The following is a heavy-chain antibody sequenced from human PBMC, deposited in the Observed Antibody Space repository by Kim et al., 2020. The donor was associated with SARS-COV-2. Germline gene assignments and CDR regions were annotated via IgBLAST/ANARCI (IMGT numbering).Heavy chain of an antibody. Sequence: ASVKVSCRASGYTFTNYGITWVRQAPGQGLEWMGWISAQDGNTKYAQRLQDRVTMTTDTSTRTAYMELRRLRSDDTAFYSCARAGPLVGAFVDYWGQGSLVTVPS. CDR2: ISAQDGNT. J-gene: IGHJ4*02. CDR1: GYTFTNYG. V-gene: IGHV1-18*01. D-gene: IGHD1-26*01. CDR3: ARAGPLVGAFVDY.